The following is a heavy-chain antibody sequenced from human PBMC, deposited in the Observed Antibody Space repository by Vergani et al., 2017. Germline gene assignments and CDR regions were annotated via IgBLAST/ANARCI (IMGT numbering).Heavy chain of an antibody. CDR3: ASLLTGGIDY. V-gene: IGHV4-38-2*01. CDR1: DYSISSGYY. CDR2: VYHSGST. Sequence: QVQLQESGPGLVKPSETLSLTCAVSDYSISSGYYWGWVRQPPGKGLDWIGSVYHSGSTSYNPCLKSRVTISIDTSKNQFSLKLTSVTAADTAVYYCASLLTGGIDYWGQGILVTVFS. D-gene: IGHD3-16*01. J-gene: IGHJ4*02.